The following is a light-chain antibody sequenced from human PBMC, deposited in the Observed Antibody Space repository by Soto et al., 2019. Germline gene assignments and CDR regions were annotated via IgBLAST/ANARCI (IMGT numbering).Light chain of an antibody. Sequence: QSVLTQPPSVSGAPGQRVSISCTGSTSNIGAPYDVHWYQHLPGAAPKLLIYGDNNRPSGVPDRFSGSKSGTSATLGITGFQTGDEADYYCGSWDSSLSAYVFATGTKLTVL. CDR1: TSNIGAPYD. J-gene: IGLJ1*01. V-gene: IGLV1-40*01. CDR3: GSWDSSLSAYV. CDR2: GDN.